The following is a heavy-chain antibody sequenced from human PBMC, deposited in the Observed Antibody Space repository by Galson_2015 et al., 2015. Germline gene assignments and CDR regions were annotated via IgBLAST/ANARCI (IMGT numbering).Heavy chain of an antibody. J-gene: IGHJ5*02. CDR2: TYYRSKWYN. Sequence: CAISGDSVSTNSAAWNWIRQSPSRGLEWLGRTYYRSKWYNDYSISVKSRITVNPDTSKNQFSLQLNSVTPEDTAVYYCTKGTGWYFISWGQGTLVTVSS. V-gene: IGHV6-1*01. CDR1: GDSVSTNSAA. D-gene: IGHD6-19*01. CDR3: TKGTGWYFIS.